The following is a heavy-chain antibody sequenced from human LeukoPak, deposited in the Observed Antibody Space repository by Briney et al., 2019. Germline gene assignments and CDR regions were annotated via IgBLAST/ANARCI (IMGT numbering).Heavy chain of an antibody. V-gene: IGHV3-23*01. Sequence: HPGGSLRLSCAASGFTFSIYGMTWVRQAPGKGLEWVSAISGNGGSTYYADSVKGRFTISRDNSKNTLYLQMTSLRAEYTAVYYCAKRVVKDCSGWSCYYFDYCGEGTLLTVSS. J-gene: IGHJ4*02. CDR3: AKRVVKDCSGWSCYYFDY. D-gene: IGHD2-15*01. CDR1: GFTFSIYG. CDR2: ISGNGGST.